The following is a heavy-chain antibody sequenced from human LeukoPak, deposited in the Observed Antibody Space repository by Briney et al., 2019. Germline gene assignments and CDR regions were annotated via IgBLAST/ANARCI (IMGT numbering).Heavy chain of an antibody. V-gene: IGHV3-23*01. D-gene: IGHD3-22*01. Sequence: GGSLRLSCTASGFTFSDYWMSWVRQTPGKGLEWVSAISDRGDRTWDADSVKGRVTISRDNYKNTLFLQMNSLRAEDTAIYYCAKDSYDSSGSRYDYWGRGTLVTVSS. CDR3: AKDSYDSSGSRYDY. J-gene: IGHJ4*02. CDR1: GFTFSDYW. CDR2: ISDRGDRT.